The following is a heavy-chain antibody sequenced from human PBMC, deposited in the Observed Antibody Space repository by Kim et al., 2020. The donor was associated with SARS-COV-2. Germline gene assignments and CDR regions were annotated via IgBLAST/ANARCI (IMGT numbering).Heavy chain of an antibody. Sequence: TNYAQKRQGRVTMTTDTSTSTAYMELRSLRSDDTAVYYCARDEAIGAFDYWGQGTLVTVSS. D-gene: IGHD3-16*01. CDR3: ARDEAIGAFDY. V-gene: IGHV1-18*01. CDR2: T. J-gene: IGHJ4*02.